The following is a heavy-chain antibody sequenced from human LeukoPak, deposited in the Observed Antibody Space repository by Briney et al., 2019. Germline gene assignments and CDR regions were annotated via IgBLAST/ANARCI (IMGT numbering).Heavy chain of an antibody. CDR1: GYSISSGYY. Sequence: PSETLSLTCAVSGYSISSGYYWGWIRQPPGKGLEWIGSIYHSGSTYYNPSLKSRVTISVDTSKNQLSLKLSSVTAADTAVYYCAREKTVTTKAFDIWGQRTMGTVSS. CDR2: IYHSGST. CDR3: AREKTVTTKAFDI. D-gene: IGHD4-17*01. V-gene: IGHV4-38-2*02. J-gene: IGHJ3*02.